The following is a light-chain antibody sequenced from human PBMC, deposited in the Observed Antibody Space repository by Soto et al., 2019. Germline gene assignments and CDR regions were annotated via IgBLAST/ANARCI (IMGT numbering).Light chain of an antibody. CDR2: LGS. V-gene: IGKV2-28*01. CDR1: QSLVHRNGKNY. J-gene: IGKJ5*01. CDR3: MQGLQSTIT. Sequence: DLVMTQTPLSLSVTPGQPACISCRSRQSLVHRNGKNYLDWYLQKPGQSPQLLIYLGSSRASGVPDRVSGSGSGTDFTLKIGRVEAEDVGIYYCMQGLQSTITFGQGTRLEI.